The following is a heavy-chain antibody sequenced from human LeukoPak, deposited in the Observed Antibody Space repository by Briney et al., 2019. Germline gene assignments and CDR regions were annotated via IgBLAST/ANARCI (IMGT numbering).Heavy chain of an antibody. D-gene: IGHD3-10*01. J-gene: IGHJ6*03. V-gene: IGHV3-30*03. CDR3: ARDGHYYGSGSYYMDV. CDR2: ISYDGSNK. CDR1: GFTFSSYW. Sequence: GGSLRLSCAASGFTFSSYWMSWVRQAPGKGLEWVAVISYDGSNKYYADSVKGRFTISRDNSKNTLYLQMNSLRAEDTAVYYCARDGHYYGSGSYYMDVWGKGTTVTVSS.